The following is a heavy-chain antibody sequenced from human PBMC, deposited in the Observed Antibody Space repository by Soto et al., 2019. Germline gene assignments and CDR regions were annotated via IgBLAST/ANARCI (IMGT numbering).Heavy chain of an antibody. J-gene: IGHJ4*02. D-gene: IGHD3-22*01. CDR3: TSTTADGSGSNLDY. Sequence: EVQLVESGGGLVQPGGSLRLSCAACGFTFSDHYMDWVRQAPGKGLEWVGRTRNKANSYTTEYAASVKGRFTLSRDDSKYSLYLQMNSLKTEDTAVYYCTSTTADGSGSNLDYWGQGTLVTVSP. CDR1: GFTFSDHY. V-gene: IGHV3-72*01. CDR2: TRNKANSYTT.